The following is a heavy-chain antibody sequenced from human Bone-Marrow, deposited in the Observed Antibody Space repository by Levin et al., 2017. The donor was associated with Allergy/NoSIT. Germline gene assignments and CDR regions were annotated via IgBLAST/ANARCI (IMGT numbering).Heavy chain of an antibody. CDR3: ARDHSSGYYGSGSYYNPAWYFDY. D-gene: IGHD3-10*01. V-gene: IGHV4-4*07. Sequence: SETLSLTCTVSGGSISSYYWSWIRQPAGKGLEWIGRIYTSGSTNYNPSLKSRVTKSVDTSKNQFSLKLSSVTAADTAVYYCARDHSSGYYGSGSYYNPAWYFDYWGQGTLVTVSS. J-gene: IGHJ4*02. CDR2: IYTSGST. CDR1: GGSISSYY.